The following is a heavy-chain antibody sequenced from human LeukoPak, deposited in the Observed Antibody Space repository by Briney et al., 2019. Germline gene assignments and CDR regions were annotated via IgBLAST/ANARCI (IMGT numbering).Heavy chain of an antibody. CDR2: IRYSGDI. CDR1: GASISTSY. CDR3: ARVGCSGGSCYPDY. V-gene: IGHV4-59*01. J-gene: IGHJ4*02. D-gene: IGHD2-15*01. Sequence: PSETLSLTCTVSGASISTSYWYWIRQPPGKGLEWIGYIRYSGDINYNPSLKSRVTISAYTSKNQLSLKLSSVTAADTAVYYCARVGCSGGSCYPDYWGQGTLVTVSS.